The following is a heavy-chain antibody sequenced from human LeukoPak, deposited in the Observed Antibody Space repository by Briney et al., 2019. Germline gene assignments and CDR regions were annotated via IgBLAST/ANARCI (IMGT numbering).Heavy chain of an antibody. CDR3: TRDNGGYYDY. J-gene: IGHJ4*02. CDR1: GASITSYH. CDR2: MFYSGNT. V-gene: IGHV4-4*07. D-gene: IGHD3-22*01. Sequence: PSQTLSLTCTVSGASITSYHWSWIRQPAGKGLEWIGRMFYSGNTDYNPSLKSRLTMSIDTSKNQFSLSLTSVTAADTAVYYCTRDNGGYYDYWGQGTLVTVSS.